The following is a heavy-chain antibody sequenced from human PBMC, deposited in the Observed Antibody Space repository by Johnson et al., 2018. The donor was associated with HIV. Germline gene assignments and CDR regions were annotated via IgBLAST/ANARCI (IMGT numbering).Heavy chain of an antibody. V-gene: IGHV3-30*04. CDR1: GFTFSNYA. CDR2: ISYDGSNK. D-gene: IGHD4/OR15-4a*01. Sequence: QVQLVESGGGVVQPGRSLRLSCAASGFTFSNYAMHWVRQAPGKGLEWVALISYDGSNKYYAHSVKGRFTISRDNSKNTLYLQMNSLRSDDTAVYYCARGGASDAFDIWGQGTMVTVSS. CDR3: ARGGASDAFDI. J-gene: IGHJ3*02.